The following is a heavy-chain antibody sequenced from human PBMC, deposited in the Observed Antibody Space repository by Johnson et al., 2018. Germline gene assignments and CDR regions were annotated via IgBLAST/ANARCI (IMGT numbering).Heavy chain of an antibody. V-gene: IGHV3-33*06. CDR1: GFTFSSYG. CDR3: AKDTCLPLLAVEDAFDI. Sequence: QVQLQESGGGVVQPGRSLRLSCAASGFTFSSYGMHWVRQAPGKGLEWVAVIWYDGSNKYYADSVKGRFTISRDNSKNTLYLQMNSLRAEDTAVYYCAKDTCLPLLAVEDAFDIWGQGTMVTVSS. J-gene: IGHJ3*02. D-gene: IGHD6-19*01. CDR2: IWYDGSNK.